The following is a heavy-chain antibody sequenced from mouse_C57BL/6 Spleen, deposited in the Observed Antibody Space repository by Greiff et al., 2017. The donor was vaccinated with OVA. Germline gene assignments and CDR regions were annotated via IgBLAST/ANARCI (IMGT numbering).Heavy chain of an antibody. Sequence: VHVKQSGAELVKPGASVKLSCTASGFNIKDYYMHWVKQRTEQGLEWIGRIDPEDGETKYAPKFQGKATITADTSSNTAYLQLSSLTSEDTAVYYCARRVVADWYFDVWGTGTTVTVSS. CDR1: GFNIKDYY. J-gene: IGHJ1*03. D-gene: IGHD1-1*01. CDR2: IDPEDGET. CDR3: ARRVVADWYFDV. V-gene: IGHV14-2*01.